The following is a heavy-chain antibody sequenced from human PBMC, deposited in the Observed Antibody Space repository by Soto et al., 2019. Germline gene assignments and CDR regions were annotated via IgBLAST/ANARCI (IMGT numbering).Heavy chain of an antibody. Sequence: GASVKVSCKASGGTFSSYAISWVRQAPGQGLEWMGGIIPIFGTANYAQKFQGRVTITADKSTSTAYMELSSLRSEDTAVYYCARPITMVRGPSLYYYYGMDVCGQGTTVTVSS. D-gene: IGHD3-10*01. J-gene: IGHJ6*02. V-gene: IGHV1-69*06. CDR2: IIPIFGTA. CDR1: GGTFSSYA. CDR3: ARPITMVRGPSLYYYYGMDV.